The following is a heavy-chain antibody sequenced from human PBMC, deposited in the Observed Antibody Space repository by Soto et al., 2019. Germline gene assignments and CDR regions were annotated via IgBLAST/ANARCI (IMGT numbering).Heavy chain of an antibody. D-gene: IGHD6-13*01. CDR3: ARHGGYSSWYYFDS. Sequence: QLQLEESGPGLLKPSETLSLSCSVSGASINSRSHYWGWIRQSPGNGLEYIGSTSLSGSTYQNPSLQSRVTISADTSKNQFSLQLTSVTAADTAVYYCARHGGYSSWYYFDSWGQGTLVTVSS. J-gene: IGHJ4*02. CDR1: GASINSRSHY. V-gene: IGHV4-39*01. CDR2: TSLSGST.